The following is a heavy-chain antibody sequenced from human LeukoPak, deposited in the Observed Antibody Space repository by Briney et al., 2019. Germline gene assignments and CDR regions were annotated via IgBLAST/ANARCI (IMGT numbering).Heavy chain of an antibody. D-gene: IGHD1-26*01. CDR3: ARSFSGSYEDY. CDR1: GGSLSFTDW. J-gene: IGHJ4*02. Sequence: PSETLSLTCGVSGGSLSFTDWLNWVRQSPGKGLEWIGEIYYGGSTNYNPSLKSRVTMSIDTSKNRFSLNLTSLTAADTAVYFCARSFSGSYEDYWGQGTLVTVSS. V-gene: IGHV4-4*02. CDR2: IYYGGST.